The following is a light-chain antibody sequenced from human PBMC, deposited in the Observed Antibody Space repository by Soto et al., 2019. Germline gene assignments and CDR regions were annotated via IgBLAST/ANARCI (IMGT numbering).Light chain of an antibody. Sequence: EIVLTQSPCTLSLSPGERATLSCRASQSVSNNFLAWYQHRPGQAPRLLIYGPSTRATGIPDRFSGSGSGTDFTLTISSLQSEDFAVYYCQQYDNWPWTFGQGTKVDIK. CDR2: GPS. CDR3: QQYDNWPWT. CDR1: QSVSNNF. J-gene: IGKJ1*01. V-gene: IGKV3-20*01.